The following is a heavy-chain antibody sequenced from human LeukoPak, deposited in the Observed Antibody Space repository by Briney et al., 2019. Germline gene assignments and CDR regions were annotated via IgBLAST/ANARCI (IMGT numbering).Heavy chain of an antibody. CDR2: IIPILGIA. V-gene: IGHV1-69*04. Sequence: SVKVSCKASGGTFSSYAISWVRQAPGQGLEWMGRIIPILGIANYAQEFQGRVTITADKSTSTAYMGLSSLRSEDTAVYYCAREQRVLRSSWYFDYWGQGTLVTVSS. J-gene: IGHJ4*02. CDR1: GGTFSSYA. D-gene: IGHD6-13*01. CDR3: AREQRVLRSSWYFDY.